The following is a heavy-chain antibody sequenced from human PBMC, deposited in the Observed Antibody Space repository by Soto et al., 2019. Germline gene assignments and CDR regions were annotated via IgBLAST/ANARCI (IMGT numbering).Heavy chain of an antibody. CDR3: GRDGVGATPLGWFDP. V-gene: IGHV1-2*06. CDR2: INPRSGDT. CDR1: GYTFIGYY. Sequence: QVQLVQSGAEVKKPGASVKVSCKASGYTFIGYYIHWLRQAPGQGLEWMGRINPRSGDTTYAQKFQGSITMTRDTSISTAYMELSSLRSDDTAVYYCGRDGVGATPLGWFDPWGQGSLVTVSS. J-gene: IGHJ5*02. D-gene: IGHD1-26*01.